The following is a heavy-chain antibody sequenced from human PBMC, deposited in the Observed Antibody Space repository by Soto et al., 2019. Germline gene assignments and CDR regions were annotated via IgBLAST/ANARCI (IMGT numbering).Heavy chain of an antibody. CDR2: IYYSGRT. CDR1: GESISSSSYY. CDR3: PSQRTTVVTQAYFDH. Sequence: PSETLSLTCIVSGESISSSSYYWGWIRQPPGKGLEWIGSIYYSGRTYYNPSFKSRVTISIDTSKNQFSLELSSVTATDTAVYYCPSQRTTVVTQAYFDHWGKGALVTVSS. J-gene: IGHJ4*02. V-gene: IGHV4-39*01. D-gene: IGHD2-21*02.